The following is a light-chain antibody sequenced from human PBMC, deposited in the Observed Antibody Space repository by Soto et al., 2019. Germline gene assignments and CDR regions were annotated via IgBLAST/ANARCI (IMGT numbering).Light chain of an antibody. V-gene: IGLV3-21*04. Sequence: SYELTQPPSVSVAPGKTARITCGGHNIGTNSVHWYQQNPGQAPVLVVYYDGDRPSGIPERFSGSKSGNTATLTISSVEAGDEADYYCQVWDITSIHPVVFGGGTKVTVL. CDR3: QVWDITSIHPVV. CDR1: NIGTNS. CDR2: YDG. J-gene: IGLJ2*01.